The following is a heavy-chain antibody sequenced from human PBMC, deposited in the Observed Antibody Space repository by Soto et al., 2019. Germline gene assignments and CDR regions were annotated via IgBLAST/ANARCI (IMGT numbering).Heavy chain of an antibody. CDR1: GGSFSGYY. CDR2: INHSGST. Sequence: SETLSLTCAVYGGSFSGYYWNCIRQPPGKGLEWIGEINHSGSTNYNPSLKSRVTISVDTSKNQFSLKLSSVTAADTALYYCARGCYGSGSYLDYWGQRTLVTVSS. V-gene: IGHV4-34*01. J-gene: IGHJ4*02. CDR3: ARGCYGSGSYLDY. D-gene: IGHD3-10*01.